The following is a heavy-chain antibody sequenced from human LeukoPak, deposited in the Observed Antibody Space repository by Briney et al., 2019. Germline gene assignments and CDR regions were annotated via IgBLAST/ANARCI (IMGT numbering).Heavy chain of an antibody. CDR3: ARDIETVTRKGGFDY. J-gene: IGHJ4*02. V-gene: IGHV3-30-3*01. D-gene: IGHD4-17*01. CDR2: ISYDGSNK. Sequence: WGSLSLSCAASGFTFSSYAMHWVRQAPGQGLEWVAVISYDGSNKYYADSVKGRFTISRDNSKNPLYLQMNSLRAEDTAVYYCARDIETVTRKGGFDYWGQGTLVTVSS. CDR1: GFTFSSYA.